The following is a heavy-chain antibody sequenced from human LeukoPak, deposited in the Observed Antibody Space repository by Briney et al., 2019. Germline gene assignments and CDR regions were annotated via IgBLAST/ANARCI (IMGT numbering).Heavy chain of an antibody. D-gene: IGHD2/OR15-2a*01. V-gene: IGHV3-48*03. J-gene: IGHJ4*02. CDR2: ITISGSTI. Sequence: PGGSLSLSCAASGFSLSSFDMNWVPKAQGKGLEGFTYITISGSTIYYADSVKGRFTISRDNAKNSLYLQMNSLRAEDTAVYYCARDFYYGYFDYWGQGTLVTVSS. CDR1: GFSLSSFD. CDR3: ARDFYYGYFDY.